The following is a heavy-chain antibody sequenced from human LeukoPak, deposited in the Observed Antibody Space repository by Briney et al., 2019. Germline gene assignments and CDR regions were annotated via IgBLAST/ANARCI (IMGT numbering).Heavy chain of an antibody. D-gene: IGHD3-10*01. J-gene: IGHJ4*02. CDR3: ARDYYGSGSPLGYFDY. Sequence: GGSLRLSCAASGFTFSSYGMHWVRQAPGKGLEWVAVIWYDGSNKYYADSVKGRFTISRDNSKNTLYLQMNSLRAEDTAVYYCARDYYGSGSPLGYFDYWGQGTLVTVSS. CDR2: IWYDGSNK. CDR1: GFTFSSYG. V-gene: IGHV3-33*01.